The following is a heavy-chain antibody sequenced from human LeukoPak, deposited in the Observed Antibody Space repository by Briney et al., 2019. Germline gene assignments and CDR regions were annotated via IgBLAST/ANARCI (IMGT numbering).Heavy chain of an antibody. CDR1: GYTFTGYY. D-gene: IGHD3-22*01. V-gene: IGHV1-2*04. CDR3: ARESVISYDSSGYSYYYGMDV. CDR2: INPNSGGT. J-gene: IGHJ6*02. Sequence: ASVKVSCKASGYTFTGYYMHWVRQAPGQGLEWMGWINPNSGGTNYAQKFQGWVTMTRDTSISTAYMELSRLRSDDTAVYYCARESVISYDSSGYSYYYGMDVWGQGTTVTVSS.